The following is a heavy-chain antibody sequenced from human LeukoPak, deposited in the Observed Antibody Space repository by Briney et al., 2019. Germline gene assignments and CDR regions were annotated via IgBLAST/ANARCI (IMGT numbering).Heavy chain of an antibody. D-gene: IGHD5-18*01. J-gene: IGHJ4*02. Sequence: GASVKVSCKASGYTFSSYAISWVRQAPGQGLEWMGRIIPIFGTANYAQKFQGRVTITTDESTSTAHMELSSLRSEDTAVYYCARGAGYSYGRNFDYWGQGTLVTVSS. V-gene: IGHV1-69*05. CDR2: IIPIFGTA. CDR3: ARGAGYSYGRNFDY. CDR1: GYTFSSYA.